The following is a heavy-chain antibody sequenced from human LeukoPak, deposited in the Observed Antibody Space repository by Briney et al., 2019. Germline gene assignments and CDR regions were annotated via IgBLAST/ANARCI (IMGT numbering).Heavy chain of an antibody. D-gene: IGHD3-16*02. Sequence: PGGSLRLSCAASGFTFSNAWMSWVRQAPGKGLEWVGRIKSKTDGGTTDYAAPVKGRFTISRDDSKNTLYLQMNSLKTEDTAVYYCTTASLRIGGVIVIPVGLYWGQGTLVTVSS. J-gene: IGHJ4*02. CDR1: GFTFSNAW. V-gene: IGHV3-15*01. CDR2: IKSKTDGGTT. CDR3: TTASLRIGGVIVIPVGLY.